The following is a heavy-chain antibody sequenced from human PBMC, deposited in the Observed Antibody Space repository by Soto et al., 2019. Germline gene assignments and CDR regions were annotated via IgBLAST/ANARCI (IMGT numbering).Heavy chain of an antibody. CDR3: AKSRRQLPPRGYFDY. CDR1: GFTFTNYW. D-gene: IGHD5-18*01. Sequence: GGSLRLSCAASGFTFTNYWMQWVRQAPGKGLVWVSRINSDGSSTSHADSVKGRFTISRDNSKNTLYLQMNSLRAEDTAVYYCAKSRRQLPPRGYFDYWGQGTLVTVSS. J-gene: IGHJ4*02. V-gene: IGHV3-74*01. CDR2: INSDGSST.